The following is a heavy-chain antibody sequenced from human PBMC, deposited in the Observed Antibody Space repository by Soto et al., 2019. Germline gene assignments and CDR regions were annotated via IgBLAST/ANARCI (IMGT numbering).Heavy chain of an antibody. V-gene: IGHV3-23*01. Sequence: EVQLLESGGGLVQPGGSLRLSCAASGFTFSNYAMSWVRQAPGKGLEWVSAISGSGGSTYYADSVKGRFTISRDNSKNTLYLQMNSLRAEDTAVYYCAKDAVTTGYYYYGMDVWGQGTTVTVSS. CDR1: GFTFSNYA. CDR3: AKDAVTTGYYYYGMDV. D-gene: IGHD4-4*01. CDR2: ISGSGGST. J-gene: IGHJ6*02.